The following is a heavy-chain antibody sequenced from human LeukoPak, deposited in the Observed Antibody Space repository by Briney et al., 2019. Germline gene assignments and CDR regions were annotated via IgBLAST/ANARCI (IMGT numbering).Heavy chain of an antibody. V-gene: IGHV3-21*01. CDR3: ARDLGVVVAAYIFDY. Sequence: PGGSLRLSCAASGFTFSSYSMNWVRQAPGKGLEWVSSISSSSGYIYYADSVKGRFTISRDNAKNSLYLQMNSLRAEDTAVYYCARDLGVVVAAYIFDYWGQGTLVTVSS. J-gene: IGHJ4*02. D-gene: IGHD2-15*01. CDR2: ISSSSGYI. CDR1: GFTFSSYS.